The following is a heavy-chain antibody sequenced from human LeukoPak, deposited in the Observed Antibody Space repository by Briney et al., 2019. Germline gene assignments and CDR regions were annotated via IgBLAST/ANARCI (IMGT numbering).Heavy chain of an antibody. Sequence: PGGSLRLSCAASGFTFSSYGMHWVRQAPGKGLEWVAVISYDGSNKYYADSVKGRFTISRDNSKNTLYLQMNSLRAEDTAVYYCARVLDSGNYYFDYWGQGTLVTVSS. D-gene: IGHD1-26*01. CDR1: GFTFSSYG. CDR2: ISYDGSNK. J-gene: IGHJ4*02. CDR3: ARVLDSGNYYFDY. V-gene: IGHV3-30*03.